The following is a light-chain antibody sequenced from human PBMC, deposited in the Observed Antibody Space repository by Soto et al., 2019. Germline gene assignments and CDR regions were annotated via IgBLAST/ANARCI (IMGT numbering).Light chain of an antibody. CDR3: SSYAGSNTWV. J-gene: IGLJ3*02. CDR1: SSDVGGYTF. Sequence: QSVLTQPPSASGSPGQSVTISCTGTSSDVGGYTFVSWYQQHPGKAPKLMIYEVTERPSGVPDRFSGSKSGNTASLTVSGLQTGDEADYYCSSYAGSNTWVFGGGTKLTVL. CDR2: EVT. V-gene: IGLV2-8*01.